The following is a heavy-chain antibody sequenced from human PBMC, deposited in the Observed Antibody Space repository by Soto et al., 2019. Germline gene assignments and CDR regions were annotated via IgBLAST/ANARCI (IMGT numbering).Heavy chain of an antibody. D-gene: IGHD3-22*01. J-gene: IGHJ6*02. Sequence: GGSLRLSCAASGFTFSSYSMNWVRQAPGKGLEWVSYISSSSSTIYYADSVKGRFTISRDNAKNSLYLQMNSLRAEDTAVYYCARHPGGIVVVTPYGMDVWGQGTTVTVSS. CDR3: ARHPGGIVVVTPYGMDV. CDR1: GFTFSSYS. V-gene: IGHV3-48*01. CDR2: ISSSSSTI.